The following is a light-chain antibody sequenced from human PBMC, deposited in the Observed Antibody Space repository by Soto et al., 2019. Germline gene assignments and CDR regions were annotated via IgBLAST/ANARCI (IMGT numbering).Light chain of an antibody. V-gene: IGKV1-8*01. Sequence: AIRMTQSPSSFSASTGDRVTITCRASQGISSYLAWYQQKPGKAPKLLIYAASTLQSGVPSRFSGSGSGTDFTLTISCLQSEDFATYYCQQSYNAPYTFGQGTKLEIK. CDR2: AAS. CDR3: QQSYNAPYT. CDR1: QGISSY. J-gene: IGKJ2*01.